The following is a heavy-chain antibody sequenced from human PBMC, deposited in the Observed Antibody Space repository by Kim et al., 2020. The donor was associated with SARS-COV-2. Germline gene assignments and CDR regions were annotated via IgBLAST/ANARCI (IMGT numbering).Heavy chain of an antibody. V-gene: IGHV1-18*01. CDR2: ISAYNGNT. Sequence: ASVKVSCKASDYTFTSYGISWVRQAPGQGLEWMGWISAYNGNTNYAQKLQGRVTMTTDTSTSTAYMELRSLRSDDTAVYYCARDWMGSSGYYHNAFDIWGQGTMVTVSS. J-gene: IGHJ3*02. CDR1: DYTFTSYG. D-gene: IGHD3-22*01. CDR3: ARDWMGSSGYYHNAFDI.